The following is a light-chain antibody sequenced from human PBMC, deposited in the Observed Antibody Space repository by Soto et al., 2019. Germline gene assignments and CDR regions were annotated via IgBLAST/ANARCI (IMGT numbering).Light chain of an antibody. Sequence: EIVLTQSPGTLSLSPGERATLSCRASQSVRSGYFAWYQQKPGQAPRLLIVGASSRATDIPDRFSGGGSGTDFTLTITRLDPEDFALHYCHQYGNSPLTFGGGTTVEIK. CDR1: QSVRSGY. CDR2: GAS. CDR3: HQYGNSPLT. V-gene: IGKV3-20*01. J-gene: IGKJ4*01.